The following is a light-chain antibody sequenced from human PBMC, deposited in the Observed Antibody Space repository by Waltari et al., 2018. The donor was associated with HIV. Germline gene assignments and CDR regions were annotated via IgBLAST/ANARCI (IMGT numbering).Light chain of an antibody. CDR1: KSISNY. CDR2: AAS. Sequence: DIRMTQSPSSLSASVGDSVTMTCRASKSISNYLTWYQQGPGKAPKLLIYAASTLQSGVPSRFSGSGSGTDFTLTISSLQPEDFATYYCQQSYTTPLTFGPGTTVDIK. J-gene: IGKJ3*01. CDR3: QQSYTTPLT. V-gene: IGKV1-39*01.